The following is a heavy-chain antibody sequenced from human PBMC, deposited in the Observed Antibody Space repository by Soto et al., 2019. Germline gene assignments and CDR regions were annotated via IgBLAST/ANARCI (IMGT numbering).Heavy chain of an antibody. V-gene: IGHV3-30-3*01. D-gene: IGHD2-8*01. CDR1: GLPFSGYA. J-gene: IGHJ5*02. Sequence: QGQLMESGGGVVLPGKSLRLSCAASGLPFSGYAMHWVRQAPGTGLEWVASISHTATETFYADSVKGRFTISRDDSKKMVFRRMHTLGPGHRVVYPWARVVNGPSLGKAFDPWGQGPLVPVPS. CDR3: ARVVNGPSLGKAFDP. CDR2: ISHTATET.